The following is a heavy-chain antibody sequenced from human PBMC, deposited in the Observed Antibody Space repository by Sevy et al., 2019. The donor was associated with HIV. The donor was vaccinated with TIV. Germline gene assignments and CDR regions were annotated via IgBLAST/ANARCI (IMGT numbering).Heavy chain of an antibody. CDR3: ARDALRIVMFDGGKKDV. D-gene: IGHD3-16*01. Sequence: GGSLRLSCAGSGFIFSSYVFNWVRQAPGKGLEWVSSISNSGSHIYYADSVKGRFTISRDNARNSLYLQMNSLRAEDTAVYYCARDALRIVMFDGGKKDVWGQGTTVTVSS. V-gene: IGHV3-21*01. CDR1: GFIFSSYV. CDR2: ISNSGSHI. J-gene: IGHJ6*02.